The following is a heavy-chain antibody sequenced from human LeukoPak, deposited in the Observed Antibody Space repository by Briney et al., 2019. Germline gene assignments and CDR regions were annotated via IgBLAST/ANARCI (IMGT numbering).Heavy chain of an antibody. CDR2: IYYSGST. D-gene: IGHD4-23*01. Sequence: SQTLSLTCTVSGGSISSGGYYWSWIRQHPGKGLEWIGYIYYSGSTYYNPSLKSRVTISVDTSKNQFSLKLSSVTAADTAVYYCARDTRRGLVTKYFQHWGQGTLVTVSS. CDR1: GGSISSGGYY. J-gene: IGHJ1*01. CDR3: ARDTRRGLVTKYFQH. V-gene: IGHV4-31*03.